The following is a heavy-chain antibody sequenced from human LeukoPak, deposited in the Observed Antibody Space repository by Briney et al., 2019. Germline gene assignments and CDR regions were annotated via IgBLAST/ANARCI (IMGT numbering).Heavy chain of an antibody. Sequence: SETLSLTCTVSGGSLSSSSYYWGWIRQPPGKGLEWIGSIYYSGSTYYNPSLKSRVTISVDTSKNQFSLKLSSVTAADTAVYYCARAPHIVVVSDYFDYWGQGTLVTVSS. CDR2: IYYSGST. V-gene: IGHV4-39*07. CDR3: ARAPHIVVVSDYFDY. D-gene: IGHD2-21*01. J-gene: IGHJ4*02. CDR1: GGSLSSSSYY.